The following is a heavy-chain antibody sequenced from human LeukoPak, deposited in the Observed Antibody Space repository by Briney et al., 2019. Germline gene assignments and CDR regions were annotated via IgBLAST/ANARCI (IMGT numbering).Heavy chain of an antibody. CDR1: GYTFTDLTEYY. J-gene: IGHJ4*02. V-gene: IGHV1-2*02. Sequence: ASVKVSCKASGYTFTDLTEYYIHWVRQAPGQGLEWMGWINPNNGGTKYAQKFQGRVTMTRDMSMNTAYMGLSSLTSDDTTVYYCARRLGGSSEGYGFWGQGPLVTVSS. D-gene: IGHD1-26*01. CDR3: ARRLGGSSEGYGF. CDR2: INPNNGGT.